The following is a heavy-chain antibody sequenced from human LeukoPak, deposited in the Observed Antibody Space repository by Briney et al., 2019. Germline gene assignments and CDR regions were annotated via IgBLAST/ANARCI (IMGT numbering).Heavy chain of an antibody. CDR3: ARDSYASYYYYGMDV. V-gene: IGHV4-61*01. J-gene: IGHJ6*02. CDR2: IYYSGST. Sequence: SETLSLTCTVSGGSISSSSAYWGWIRQPPGKGLEWIGYIYYSGSTNYNPSLKSRVTISVDTSKNQFSLKLSSVTAADTAVYYCARDSYASYYYYGMDVWGQGTTVTVSS. CDR1: GGSISSSSAY. D-gene: IGHD2-2*01.